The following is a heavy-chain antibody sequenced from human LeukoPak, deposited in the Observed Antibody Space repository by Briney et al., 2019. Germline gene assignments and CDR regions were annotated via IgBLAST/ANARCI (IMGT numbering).Heavy chain of an antibody. V-gene: IGHV3-21*04. D-gene: IGHD2-2*01. CDR2: ISSSSSYI. CDR3: VKDRCDRTTCPEV. J-gene: IGHJ4*02. CDR1: GFTFSSYS. Sequence: GGSLRLSCAASGFTFSSYSMNWVRQAPGKGLEWVSSISSSSSYIYYADSVKGRFTISRDNSKNTLHLQMSSLRAEDTALYYCVKDRCDRTTCPEVWGQGTLVTVSS.